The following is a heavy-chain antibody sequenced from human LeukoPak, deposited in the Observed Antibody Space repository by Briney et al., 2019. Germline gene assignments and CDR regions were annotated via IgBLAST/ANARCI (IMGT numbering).Heavy chain of an antibody. CDR2: ITDSGDGT. V-gene: IGHV3-23*01. CDR1: GFTFSSSA. Sequence: GGSLRLSCAASGFTFSSSAMSWVRQAPRRGLEWVSSITDSGDGTYYADSVKGRFTISRDDSKNALYLQMNSLRAEDTAVYYCAKDSPVATRWGQGTLVTVSS. D-gene: IGHD1-26*01. J-gene: IGHJ4*02. CDR3: AKDSPVATR.